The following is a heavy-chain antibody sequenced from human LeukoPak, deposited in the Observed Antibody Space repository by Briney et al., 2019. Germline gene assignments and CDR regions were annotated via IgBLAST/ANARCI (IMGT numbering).Heavy chain of an antibody. CDR3: ARGKGPSITIFGVAYALDY. CDR2: INHSGST. J-gene: IGHJ4*02. CDR1: GGSFSGYY. V-gene: IGHV4-34*01. Sequence: SETLSLTCAVYGGSFSGYYWSWIRQPPGKGLEWIGEINHSGSTNYNPSLKSRVTISVDTSKNQFSLKLSSVTAADTAVYYCARGKGPSITIFGVAYALDYWGQGTLVTVSS. D-gene: IGHD3-3*01.